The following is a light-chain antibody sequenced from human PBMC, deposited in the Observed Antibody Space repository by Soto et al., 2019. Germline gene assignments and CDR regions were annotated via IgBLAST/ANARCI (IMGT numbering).Light chain of an antibody. J-gene: IGLJ2*01. CDR3: SSYTSSSTLVV. CDR2: DVS. Sequence: SALTHPAYVSGAPRQSLSISSTETSSDVGGYNYVSWYQQHPGKAPKLMIYDVSNRPSGVSNRFSGSKSGNTASLTISGLQAEDEADYYCSSYTSSSTLVVFGGVTQLTVL. V-gene: IGLV2-14*01. CDR1: SSDVGGYNY.